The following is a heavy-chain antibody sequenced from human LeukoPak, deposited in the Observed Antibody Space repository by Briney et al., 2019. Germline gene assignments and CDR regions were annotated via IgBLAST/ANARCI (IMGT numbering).Heavy chain of an antibody. Sequence: GGALRLSCAASGFAVSDYYMSWIRQAPGKGRGWVSYISSSGSTIYYADSVKGRFTISRDNAKNSLYLQMNSLRAEDTAVYYCARDQPQTYYDILTGYYYYYYMDVWGKGTTVTVSS. CDR1: GFAVSDYY. J-gene: IGHJ6*03. V-gene: IGHV3-11*01. CDR3: ARDQPQTYYDILTGYYYYYYMDV. CDR2: ISSSGSTI. D-gene: IGHD3-9*01.